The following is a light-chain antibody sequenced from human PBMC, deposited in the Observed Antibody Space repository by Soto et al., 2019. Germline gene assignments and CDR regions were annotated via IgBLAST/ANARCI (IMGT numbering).Light chain of an antibody. CDR2: SNN. V-gene: IGLV1-44*01. CDR1: SSNIRSNT. Sequence: QLVLTQPPSASGTPGQRVTISCSGSSSNIRSNTVNWYQQLPGTAPKLLIYSNNQRPSGVPGRFSGSKSGTSASLAISGLQSEDEADYYCAAWDDSLKGKVFGGGTKLTVL. CDR3: AAWDDSLKGKV. J-gene: IGLJ2*01.